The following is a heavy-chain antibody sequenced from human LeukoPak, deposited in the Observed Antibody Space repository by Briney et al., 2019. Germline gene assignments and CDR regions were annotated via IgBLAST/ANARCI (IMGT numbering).Heavy chain of an antibody. J-gene: IGHJ6*02. V-gene: IGHV3-21*01. CDR1: GFTFSSYS. CDR2: ISSSSSYI. Sequence: PGGSLRLSCAASGFTFSSYSMNWVRQAPGQGLEWVSSISSSSSYIYYADSVKRRFTISRDNAKNSLYLQMNSLRAEDTAVYYCARANSYGLYYYYYGMDVWGQGTTVTVSS. CDR3: ARANSYGLYYYYYGMDV. D-gene: IGHD5-18*01.